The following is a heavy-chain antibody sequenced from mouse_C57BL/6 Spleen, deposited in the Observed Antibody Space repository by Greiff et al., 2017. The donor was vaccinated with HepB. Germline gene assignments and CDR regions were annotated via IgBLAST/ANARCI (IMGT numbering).Heavy chain of an antibody. CDR1: GYSITSGYY. CDR3: ARDNFDV. V-gene: IGHV3-6*01. CDR2: ISYDGSN. Sequence: EVKLQESGPGLVKPSQSLSLTCSVTGYSITSGYYWNCIRQFPGNKLEWMAYISYDGSNNYNPSLKNRISITRDTSKNQFFLKLNSVTTEDTATYYCARDNFDVWGTGTTVTVSS. J-gene: IGHJ1*03.